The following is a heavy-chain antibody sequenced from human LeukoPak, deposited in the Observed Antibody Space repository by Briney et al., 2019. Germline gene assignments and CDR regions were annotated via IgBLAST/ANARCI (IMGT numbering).Heavy chain of an antibody. CDR3: ARSQGYCSGGSCLQGDWFDP. J-gene: IGHJ5*02. CDR1: GYSFTNYW. CDR2: IYPGDSDT. Sequence: GESLKISCKGSGYSFTNYWIGWVRQMPGKGLEWMGIIYPGDSDTRYSPSFQGQVPISADKSISTAYLQWGSLKASDTAMYYCARSQGYCSGGSCLQGDWFDPWGQGTLVTVSS. D-gene: IGHD2-15*01. V-gene: IGHV5-51*01.